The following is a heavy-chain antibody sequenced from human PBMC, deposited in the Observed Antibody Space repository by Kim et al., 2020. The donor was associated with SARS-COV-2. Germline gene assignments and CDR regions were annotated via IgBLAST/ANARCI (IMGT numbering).Heavy chain of an antibody. Sequence: GGSLRLSCAASGFTFSSYWMHWVRQAPGKGLVWVSRINSDGSSTSYADSVKGRFTISRDNAKNTLYLQMNSLRAEDTAVYYCARDGVLLWFGELLPTGHYYGMDVWGQGTMVTVSS. CDR2: INSDGSST. CDR3: ARDGVLLWFGELLPTGHYYGMDV. CDR1: GFTFSSYW. V-gene: IGHV3-74*01. J-gene: IGHJ6*02. D-gene: IGHD3-10*01.